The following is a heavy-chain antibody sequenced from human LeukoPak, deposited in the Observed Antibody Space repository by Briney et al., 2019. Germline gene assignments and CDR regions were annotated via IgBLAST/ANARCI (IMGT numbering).Heavy chain of an antibody. Sequence: GGSLRLSCEASGFTFSTNWMTWVRQAPGKGLEWVANINQHGSEKYYVDSVKGRFTISRDNAKNSLYLQMNSLRVEDTAVYYCAREENNYVWGSPYYWGQGILVTVSS. CDR3: AREENNYVWGSPYY. V-gene: IGHV3-7*01. D-gene: IGHD3-16*01. CDR2: INQHGSEK. CDR1: GFTFSTNW. J-gene: IGHJ4*02.